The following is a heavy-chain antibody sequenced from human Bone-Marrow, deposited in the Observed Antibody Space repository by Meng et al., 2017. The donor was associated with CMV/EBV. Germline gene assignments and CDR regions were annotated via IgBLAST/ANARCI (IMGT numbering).Heavy chain of an antibody. CDR2: ISYDGSNR. V-gene: IGHV3-30*04. Sequence: LMISWAASGFTFSSYAMHWVRQAPGKGLEWVAVISYDGSNRYYADSVKGRFTISRDNSENTLYLQMNSLRVDDTAVYYCARVERRHYYYGMDVWGQGTTVTVSS. CDR3: ARVERRHYYYGMDV. D-gene: IGHD5-24*01. J-gene: IGHJ6*02. CDR1: GFTFSSYA.